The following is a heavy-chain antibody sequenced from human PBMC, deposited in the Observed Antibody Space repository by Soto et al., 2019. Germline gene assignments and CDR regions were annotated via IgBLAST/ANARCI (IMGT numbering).Heavy chain of an antibody. CDR3: ARGQRYCSSTSCYGNWFDP. V-gene: IGHV4-34*01. CDR1: GGSFSGYY. J-gene: IGHJ5*02. D-gene: IGHD2-2*01. Sequence: SQTLSLTCAVYGGSFSGYYWSWIRQPPGKGLEWIGEINHSGSTNYNPSLKSRVTISVDTSKNQFSLKLSSVTAADTAVYYCARGQRYCSSTSCYGNWFDPWGQGTLVTVSS. CDR2: INHSGST.